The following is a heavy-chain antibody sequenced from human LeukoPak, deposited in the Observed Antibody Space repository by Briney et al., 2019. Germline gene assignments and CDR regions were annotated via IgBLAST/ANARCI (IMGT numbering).Heavy chain of an antibody. CDR3: ARLNSGYERSFDY. Sequence: SQTLSLTCTVSGGSISSGGYYWSWIRQHPGKGLEWIGYIYYSGSTYYNPSLKSRVTISVDTSKNQFSLKLSSVTAADTAVYYCARLNSGYERSFDYWGQGTLVTVSS. V-gene: IGHV4-31*03. D-gene: IGHD5-12*01. CDR2: IYYSGST. J-gene: IGHJ4*02. CDR1: GGSISSGGYY.